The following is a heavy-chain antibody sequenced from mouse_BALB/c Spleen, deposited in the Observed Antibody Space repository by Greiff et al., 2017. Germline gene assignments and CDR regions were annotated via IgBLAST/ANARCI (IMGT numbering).Heavy chain of an antibody. J-gene: IGHJ4*01. V-gene: IGHV7-3*02. Sequence: EVKLMESGGGLVQPGGSLRLSCATSGFTFTDYYMSWVRQPPGKALEWLGFIRNKANGYTTEYSASVKGRFTISRDNSQSILYLQMNTLRAEDSATYYCAREQTWAMDYWGQGTSVTVSS. CDR1: GFTFTDYY. CDR2: IRNKANGYTT. CDR3: AREQTWAMDY.